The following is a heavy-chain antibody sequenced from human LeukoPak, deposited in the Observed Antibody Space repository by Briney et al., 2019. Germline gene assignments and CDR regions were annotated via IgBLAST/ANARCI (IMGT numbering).Heavy chain of an antibody. J-gene: IGHJ4*02. V-gene: IGHV4-4*07. Sequence: SETLSLTCTVSGVSISSYYWSWIRQPAGKGLEWIGRIHTSGSTNYNPSLKSRVTMAVDTSKNQFSLKLSSVTAADTAVYYCARDRYYYDSSGYSHFDYWGQGTLVTVSS. CDR1: GVSISSYY. D-gene: IGHD3-22*01. CDR2: IHTSGST. CDR3: ARDRYYYDSSGYSHFDY.